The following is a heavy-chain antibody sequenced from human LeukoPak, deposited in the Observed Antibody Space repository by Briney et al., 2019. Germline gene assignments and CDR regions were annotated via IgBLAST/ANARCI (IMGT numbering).Heavy chain of an antibody. CDR2: ISYNSDGI. D-gene: IGHD3-10*01. V-gene: IGHV3-9*01. CDR1: GFTFDEFA. Sequence: GGSLRLSCAASGFTFDEFAMHWVRQAPGKGLEWVSGISYNSDGIGYADSVKGRFTISRDNAKNSLYLQMNSLRVEDTAFYYCVKDSGDYSGSGTYYNHFDSWGQGTLVTVSS. J-gene: IGHJ4*02. CDR3: VKDSGDYSGSGTYYNHFDS.